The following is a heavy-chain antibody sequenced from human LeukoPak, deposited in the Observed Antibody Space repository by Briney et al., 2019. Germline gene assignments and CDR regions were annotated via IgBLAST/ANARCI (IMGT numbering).Heavy chain of an antibody. CDR1: GFTFNLYG. CDR3: ARDLGGGQYYYDSSGYFDY. J-gene: IGHJ4*02. D-gene: IGHD3-22*01. V-gene: IGHV3-30*03. CDR2: ISSAGNNK. Sequence: GGSLRLSCAASGFTFNLYGMHWVRQAPGKGLEWVAVISSAGNNKNYADSVKGRFTISRDNSKNTLYLQMNSLRAEDTAVYYCARDLGGGQYYYDSSGYFDYWGQGTLVTVSS.